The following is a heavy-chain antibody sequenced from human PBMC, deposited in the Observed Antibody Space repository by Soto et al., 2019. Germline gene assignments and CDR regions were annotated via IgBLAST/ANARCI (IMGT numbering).Heavy chain of an antibody. V-gene: IGHV4-39*01. D-gene: IGHD6-13*01. CDR2: IYYSGST. CDR3: ARQGRIAAARYYFDY. J-gene: IGHJ4*02. CDR1: GGSISSSSYY. Sequence: SETLSLTCTVSGGSISSSSYYWGWIRQPPGKGLEWIGSIYYSGSTYYNPSLKSRVTISVDTSKNQFSLKLSSVTAADTAVYYCARQGRIAAARYYFDYWGQGTLVTVSS.